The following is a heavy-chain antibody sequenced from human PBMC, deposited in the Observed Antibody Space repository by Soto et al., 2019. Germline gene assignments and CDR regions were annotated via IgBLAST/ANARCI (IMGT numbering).Heavy chain of an antibody. CDR3: ARDELAAAGTYYYYGMDV. CDR1: GFTFSSYS. V-gene: IGHV3-21*01. D-gene: IGHD6-13*01. Sequence: EVQLVESGGGLVKPGGSLRLSCAASGFTFSSYSMNWVRQAPGKGLEWVSSISSSSSYIYYADSVKGRFTISRDNAKNSLYLQMNSLRAEDTAVYYCARDELAAAGTYYYYGMDVWGQGTTVTDSS. J-gene: IGHJ6*02. CDR2: ISSSSSYI.